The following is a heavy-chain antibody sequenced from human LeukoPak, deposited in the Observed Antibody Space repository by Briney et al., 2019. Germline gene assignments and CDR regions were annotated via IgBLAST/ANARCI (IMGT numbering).Heavy chain of an antibody. CDR3: AKDQSLVGL. Sequence: GGSLRLSCAASGFTFSNYAMTWVRLAPGKGLEWVSAISGSGGSTYYADSVKGRFTISRDNSKNTLYLQMNSLRAEDTAVYYCAKDQSLVGLWGQGTLVTVSS. J-gene: IGHJ4*02. CDR2: ISGSGGST. D-gene: IGHD2-2*01. CDR1: GFTFSNYA. V-gene: IGHV3-23*01.